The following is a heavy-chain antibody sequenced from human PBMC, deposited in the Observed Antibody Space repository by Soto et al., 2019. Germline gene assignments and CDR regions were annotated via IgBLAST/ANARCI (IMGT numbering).Heavy chain of an antibody. CDR3: AIVVVPAAKGWFDS. V-gene: IGHV1-69*02. D-gene: IGHD2-2*01. J-gene: IGHJ5*01. Sequence: QVQLVQSGAEVKKPGSSVKVSCKASGGTFSSYTISWVRQAPGQGLEWMERIIPILGIANYAQKFQGRVTITADKSTSTAYMELSSLRSEDTAVYYCAIVVVPAAKGWFDSWGQGTLVTVSS. CDR2: IIPILGIA. CDR1: GGTFSSYT.